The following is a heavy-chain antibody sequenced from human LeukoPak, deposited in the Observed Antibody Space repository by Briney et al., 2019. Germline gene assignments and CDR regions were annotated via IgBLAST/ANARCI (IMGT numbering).Heavy chain of an antibody. J-gene: IGHJ5*02. Sequence: SETPSLTCAVYGGSFSGYYWSWIRQPPGKGLEWIGEINHSGSTNYNPSLKSRVTISVDTSKNQFSLKLSSVTAADTAVYYCARTPAMYYDYVWGSYSHWFDPWGQGTLVTVSS. CDR3: ARTPAMYYDYVWGSYSHWFDP. CDR2: INHSGST. CDR1: GGSFSGYY. V-gene: IGHV4-34*01. D-gene: IGHD3-16*01.